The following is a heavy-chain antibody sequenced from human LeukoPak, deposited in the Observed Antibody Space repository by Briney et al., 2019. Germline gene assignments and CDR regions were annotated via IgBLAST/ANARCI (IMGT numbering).Heavy chain of an antibody. Sequence: SETLSLICTVSGGSISSSSYYWGWIRQPPGKGLEWIGSICYSGSTYYNPSPKSRVTISVDTSKNQFSLKLSSVTAADTAVYYRASSLGEYSRFGELSYWYFDLWGRGTLVTVSS. V-gene: IGHV4-39*07. CDR1: GGSISSSSYY. D-gene: IGHD3-10*01. CDR2: ICYSGST. J-gene: IGHJ2*01. CDR3: ASSLGEYSRFGELSYWYFDL.